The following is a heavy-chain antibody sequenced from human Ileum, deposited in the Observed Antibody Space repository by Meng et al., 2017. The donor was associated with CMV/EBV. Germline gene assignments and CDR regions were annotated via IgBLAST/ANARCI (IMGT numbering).Heavy chain of an antibody. CDR2: INSDGSTR. CDR3: LCTGAECAAFDP. Sequence: GESLKISCAASRFPFSLYWMHWVRQVPGEGPVWIASINSDGSTREYSDSVKGRFTISRDNAMNKLYLQMDTLQSGDTAMYYCLCTGAECAAFDPWGRGTLVTVSS. V-gene: IGHV3-74*01. J-gene: IGHJ5*02. CDR1: RFPFSLYW. D-gene: IGHD2-8*02.